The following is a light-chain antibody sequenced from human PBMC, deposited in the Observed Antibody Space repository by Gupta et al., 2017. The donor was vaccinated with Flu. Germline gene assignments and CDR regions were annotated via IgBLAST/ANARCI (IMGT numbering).Light chain of an antibody. CDR1: QSVSSY. CDR3: QQRSNWPLLT. J-gene: IGKJ4*01. CDR2: EAS. V-gene: IGKV3-11*01. Sequence: EIVLTHSPATLSLSPGERATLSCRASQSVSSYLAWYQQKPGQAPRLLIYEASNRATGIPARFSGSGSGTDFTLTISSLEPEDFAVYYCQQRSNWPLLTFGGGTKVEIK.